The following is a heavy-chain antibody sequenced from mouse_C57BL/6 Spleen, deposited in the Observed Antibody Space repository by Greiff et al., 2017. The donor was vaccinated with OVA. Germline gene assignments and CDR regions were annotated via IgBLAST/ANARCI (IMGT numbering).Heavy chain of an antibody. CDR1: GYTFTSYW. CDR3: ARGSLGPTGDFDY. CDR2: IDPSDSET. V-gene: IGHV1-52*01. J-gene: IGHJ2*01. Sequence: QVQLQQPGAELVRPGSSVKLSCKASGYTFTSYWMHWVKQRPIQGLEWIGNIDPSDSETHYNQKFKDKATLTVDKSSSTAYMQLSSLTSEDSAVYYCARGSLGPTGDFDYWGQGTTLTVSS. D-gene: IGHD4-1*01.